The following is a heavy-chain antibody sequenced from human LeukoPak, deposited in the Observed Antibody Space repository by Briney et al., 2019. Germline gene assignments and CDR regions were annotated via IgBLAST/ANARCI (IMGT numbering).Heavy chain of an antibody. CDR3: ARVYVPQVRYYDWVTHYFDF. V-gene: IGHV3-30*04. J-gene: IGHJ4*02. Sequence: GGSLRLSCAASGFSFSSYAMHSVRQAPGKGLEWVAVISYDGRNKYYTDSVKGRFTISRDNSNNTLYLQMNSLRAEDTAVYYCARVYVPQVRYYDWVTHYFDFWGQGTLVTVSS. CDR1: GFSFSSYA. CDR2: ISYDGRNK. D-gene: IGHD3-9*01.